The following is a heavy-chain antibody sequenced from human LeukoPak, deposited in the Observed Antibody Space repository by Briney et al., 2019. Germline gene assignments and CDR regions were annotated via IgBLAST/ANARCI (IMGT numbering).Heavy chain of an antibody. V-gene: IGHV4-4*02. D-gene: IGHD7-27*01. CDR2: IYHSGST. Sequence: PSETLSLTCAVSGGSISSSNWWSWVRQPPGKGLEWIGEIYHSGSTNCNPSLKSRVTISADKSKNQFSLKLSSVTAADTAVYYCARGGGLGIDYWGQGTLVTVSS. CDR1: GGSISSSNW. CDR3: ARGGGLGIDY. J-gene: IGHJ4*02.